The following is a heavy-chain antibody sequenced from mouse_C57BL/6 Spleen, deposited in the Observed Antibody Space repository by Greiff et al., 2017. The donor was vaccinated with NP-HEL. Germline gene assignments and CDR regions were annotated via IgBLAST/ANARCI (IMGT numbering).Heavy chain of an antibody. V-gene: IGHV5-9-1*02. J-gene: IGHJ1*03. CDR1: GFTFSSYA. Sequence: EVKLVESGEGLVKPGGSLKLSCAASGFTFSSYAMSWVRQTPEKRLEWVAYISSGGDYIYYADTVKGRFTISRDNARNTLYLQMSSLKSEDTAMYYCTRDAVVAGGYFDVWGTGTTVTVSS. CDR2: ISSGGDYI. D-gene: IGHD1-1*01. CDR3: TRDAVVAGGYFDV.